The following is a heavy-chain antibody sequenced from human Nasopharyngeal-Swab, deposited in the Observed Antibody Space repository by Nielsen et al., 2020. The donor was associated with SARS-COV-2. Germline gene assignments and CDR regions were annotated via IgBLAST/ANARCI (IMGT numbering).Heavy chain of an antibody. J-gene: IGHJ4*02. V-gene: IGHV5-51*01. CDR3: ARRDGSYYDVDY. Sequence: VRQMPGKGLEWMGIIYPGDSDTRYSPSFQGQVTISADKSISTAYLQWSSLKASDTAMYHCARRDGSYYDVDYWGQGTLVTVSS. D-gene: IGHD1-26*01. CDR2: IYPGDSDT.